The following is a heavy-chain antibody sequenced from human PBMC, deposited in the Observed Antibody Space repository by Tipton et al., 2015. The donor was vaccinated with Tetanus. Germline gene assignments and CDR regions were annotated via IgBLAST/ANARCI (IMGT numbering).Heavy chain of an antibody. D-gene: IGHD5-24*01. CDR1: GFMFSSYG. CDR2: IVGSGVAT. V-gene: IGHV3-23*01. Sequence: SLRLSCAGSGFMFSSYGMSWVRQSPGKGLEWVSLIVGSGVATYYADSVRGRFSISRDNSKKTLYLQMNSLRVDDTATYYCARDSDGWDYYYYGMDVWGQGTTVTVSS. CDR3: ARDSDGWDYYYYGMDV. J-gene: IGHJ6*02.